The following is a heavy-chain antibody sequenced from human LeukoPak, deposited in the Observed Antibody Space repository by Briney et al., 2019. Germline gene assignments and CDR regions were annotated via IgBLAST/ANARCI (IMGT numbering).Heavy chain of an antibody. CDR3: ARRGRYYDNSGYYYP. CDR2: IYYGENT. V-gene: IGHV4-39*01. CDR1: GDSISSSSYY. D-gene: IGHD3-22*01. J-gene: IGHJ5*02. Sequence: SETLSLTCSVSGDSISSSSYYWGWIRQPPGKGLEWIGSIYYGENTYCNPSLKSRVTISVDASKNQFSLKLSSMTAADTAVYYCARRGRYYDNSGYYYPWGQGTLVTVSS.